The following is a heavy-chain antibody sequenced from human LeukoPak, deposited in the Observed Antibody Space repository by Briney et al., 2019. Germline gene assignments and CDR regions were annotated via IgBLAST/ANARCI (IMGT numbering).Heavy chain of an antibody. D-gene: IGHD3-22*01. J-gene: IGHJ4*02. V-gene: IGHV1-2*02. CDR2: INPNSGGT. CDR1: GYTFTGYY. CDR3: ARSDYYDSSGYYFENFDY. Sequence: ASVKVSCKASGYTFTGYYMHWVRQAPGQGLEWMGWINPNSGGTNYAQKFQGRVTMTRDTSISTAYMELSRLRSDDTAVYYCARSDYYDSSGYYFENFDYWGQGTLVTVSS.